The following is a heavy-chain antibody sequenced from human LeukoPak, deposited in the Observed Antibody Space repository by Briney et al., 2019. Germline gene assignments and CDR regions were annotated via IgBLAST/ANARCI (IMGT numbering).Heavy chain of an antibody. D-gene: IGHD1-26*01. Sequence: PGGSLRLSCAASGFTFSDHAMHWVRQATGKGLEWVSAIGIAGDTFYPGSVKGRFTISRENAKNSLYLQMNSLRAEDTAVYYCVRQKKSHGNFDYWGQGTLVTVSS. CDR1: GFTFSDHA. CDR3: VRQKKSHGNFDY. CDR2: IGIAGDT. V-gene: IGHV3-13*01. J-gene: IGHJ4*02.